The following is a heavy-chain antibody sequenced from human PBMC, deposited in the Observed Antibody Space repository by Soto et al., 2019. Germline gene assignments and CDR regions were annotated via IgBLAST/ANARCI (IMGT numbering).Heavy chain of an antibody. J-gene: IGHJ5*02. V-gene: IGHV2-70*11. CDR1: GFSLSTSGMC. D-gene: IGHD2-2*01. CDR2: IDWDDDK. CDR3: ARMKGLPAATWLQNRLDP. Sequence: SGPTLVNPTQTLTLTCTFSGFSLSTSGMCVSWIRQPPGKALEWLARIDWDDDKYYSTSLKTRLTISKDTSKNQVVLTMTNMDPVDTATYYCARMKGLPAATWLQNRLDPWGKGTLVTVGS.